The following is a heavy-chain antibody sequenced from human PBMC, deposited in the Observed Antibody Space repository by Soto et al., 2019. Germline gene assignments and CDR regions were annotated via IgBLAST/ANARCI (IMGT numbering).Heavy chain of an antibody. J-gene: IGHJ4*02. CDR2: IIPIAGTA. Sequence: QEQLVQSGAEVKKPGSSVKVSCKASGGLFSSYAISWVRQAPGQGLEWMGGIIPIAGTATYAQKFQGRVTITADESANTAYMELSSLTSEDTAMNYCARVGSSYIWFNEYLGQGTLVTIS. V-gene: IGHV1-69*01. CDR3: ARVGSSYIWFNEY. CDR1: GGLFSSYA. D-gene: IGHD3-22*01.